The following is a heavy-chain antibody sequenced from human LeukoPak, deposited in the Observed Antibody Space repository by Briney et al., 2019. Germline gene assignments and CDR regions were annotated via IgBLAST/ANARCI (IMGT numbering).Heavy chain of an antibody. V-gene: IGHV4-30-4*01. CDR1: GGSISSGDYY. CDR2: IYYSGST. J-gene: IGHJ4*02. D-gene: IGHD3-3*01. CDR3: ARGVRFYFDY. Sequence: SETLSLTCTVSGGSISSGDYYWSWIRQPPGKGLEWIGYIYYSGSTYYNPSLKSRVTISVDTSKNQSSLKLSSVTAADTAVYYCARGVRFYFDYWGQGTLVTVSS.